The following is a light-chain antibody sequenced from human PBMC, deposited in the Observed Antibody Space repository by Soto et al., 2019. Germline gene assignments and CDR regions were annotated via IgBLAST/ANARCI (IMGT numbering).Light chain of an antibody. CDR3: QQYNTYPCT. J-gene: IGKJ2*02. V-gene: IGKV1-5*03. CDR2: KAS. CDR1: QSINSQ. Sequence: DIQMTQSPSILSASVGDRVTITCRARQSINSQLAWFQQKPGKAPNLLIYKASSLESGVPSRFSGSGSGTEFTLTISSLQPDDFAAYYCQQYNTYPCTFGQGTKLEMK.